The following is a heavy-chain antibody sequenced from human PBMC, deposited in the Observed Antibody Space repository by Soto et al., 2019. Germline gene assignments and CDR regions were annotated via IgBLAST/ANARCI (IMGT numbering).Heavy chain of an antibody. CDR2: TKQDESEK. J-gene: IGHJ5*02. CDR3: VRDGDSGIFS. V-gene: IGHV3-7*01. D-gene: IGHD3-3*02. Sequence: EVQLVESGGGLVQPGGSLRLSCATSGFTFGDYWMSWVRQAPGKRLEWVANTKQDESEKYYVGSARGRFAISRDNAKNSLYLHMNSLRDEDTAVYFCVRDGDSGIFSWGQGTVVTVSS. CDR1: GFTFGDYW.